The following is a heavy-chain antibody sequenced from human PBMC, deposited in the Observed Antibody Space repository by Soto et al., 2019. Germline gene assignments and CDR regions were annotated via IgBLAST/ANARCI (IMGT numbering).Heavy chain of an antibody. CDR2: VSYDGSKQ. D-gene: IGHD3-22*01. J-gene: IGHJ4*02. Sequence: QVQLVESGGGVVQPGRSLRVSCAASGFTFSNYAMHWVRQAPGKGLEWVAVVSYDGSKQFYEDSVEGRFTISRDSSKSTLYLHMDNLRDEDTAVYYWARARVYYYDNSGYYNFDYWGQGTLVTVSS. V-gene: IGHV3-30-3*01. CDR1: GFTFSNYA. CDR3: ARARVYYYDNSGYYNFDY.